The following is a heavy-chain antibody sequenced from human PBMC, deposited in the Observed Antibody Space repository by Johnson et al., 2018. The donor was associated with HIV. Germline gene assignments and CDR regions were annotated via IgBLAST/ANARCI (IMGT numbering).Heavy chain of an antibody. V-gene: IGHV3-30-3*01. D-gene: IGHD3-22*01. CDR1: GFTFSSYA. CDR2: ISYDRSNK. J-gene: IGHJ3*02. CDR3: ARGLTMIVVVDAFDI. Sequence: QVQLVESGGGVVQPGRSLRLSCAASGFTFSSYAMHWVRQAPGKGLEWVTLISYDRSNKYYADSVKGRFTISRDNSKNTLYLQMNSLRDEDTSVYYCARGLTMIVVVDAFDIWGQGTMVTVSS.